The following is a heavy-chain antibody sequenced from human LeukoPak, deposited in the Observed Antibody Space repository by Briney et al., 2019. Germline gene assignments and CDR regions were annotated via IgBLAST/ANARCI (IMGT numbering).Heavy chain of an antibody. D-gene: IGHD6-19*01. J-gene: IGHJ4*02. Sequence: SETLSLTCTVSGGSVSSGSYYWSWIRQPPGKGLDWVGYVYYSGSTSYNPSLKSRLTISLDTSRNQFSLKLTSVTAADTAVYYCARATPSRSGLNYWGRGTLVTVSS. CDR3: ARATPSRSGLNY. CDR1: GGSVSSGSYY. V-gene: IGHV4-61*01. CDR2: VYYSGST.